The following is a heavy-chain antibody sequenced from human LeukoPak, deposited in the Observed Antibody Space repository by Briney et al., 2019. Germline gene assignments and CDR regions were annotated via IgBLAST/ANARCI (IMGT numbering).Heavy chain of an antibody. V-gene: IGHV4-34*01. CDR3: ARDPTTVVTLPYYFDF. CDR2: VNHRGTT. J-gene: IGHJ4*02. D-gene: IGHD4-23*01. Sequence: SETLSLTCAVYGGSFTGHHWNWIRQSAGRGLEWIGEVNHRGTTNYNPSLKSRVTISVDTSKNQFFLKLTSVTAADTAVYYCARDPTTVVTLPYYFDFWGQGTLVTVSS. CDR1: GGSFTGHH.